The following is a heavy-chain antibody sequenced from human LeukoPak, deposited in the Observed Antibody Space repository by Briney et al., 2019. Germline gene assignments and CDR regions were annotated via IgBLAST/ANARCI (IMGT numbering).Heavy chain of an antibody. V-gene: IGHV3-23*01. CDR2: ISGSGGST. CDR3: AKVLGDY. Sequence: PGGSLRLYCAASGLTFSSYAMSLVRQAPGKGLEWVSAISGSGGSTYYADSVKGRFTISRDNSKNTLYLHMNSLRAEDTAVYYSAKVLGDYWGQGTLVTVSS. CDR1: GLTFSSYA. J-gene: IGHJ4*02.